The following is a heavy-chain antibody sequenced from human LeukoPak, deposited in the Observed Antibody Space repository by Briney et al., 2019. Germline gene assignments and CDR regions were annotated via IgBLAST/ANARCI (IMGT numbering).Heavy chain of an antibody. CDR3: ARGGASSHWFDS. Sequence: SDTLSLTCSVSGASITTHSWSWIRQPPGKGLESIGFIYNIGTTNYRPSLRSRVTISVDTSKNQLSLKLSSVTAADTAVYYCARGGASSHWFDSWGQGTLVTVSS. V-gene: IGHV4-59*11. CDR2: IYNIGTT. D-gene: IGHD6-13*01. J-gene: IGHJ5*01. CDR1: GASITTHS.